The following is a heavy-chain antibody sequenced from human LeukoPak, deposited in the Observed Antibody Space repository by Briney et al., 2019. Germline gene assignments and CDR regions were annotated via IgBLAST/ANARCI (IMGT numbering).Heavy chain of an antibody. CDR3: ARDGYPRGFDWPTPFDY. CDR1: GFTFSSYA. J-gene: IGHJ4*02. Sequence: PGGSLRLSCAASGFTFSSYAMHWARQAPGKGLEWVAVISYDGSNKYYADSVKGRFTISRDNSKNTLYLQMNSLRAEDTAVYYCARDGYPRGFDWPTPFDYWGQGTLVTVSS. CDR2: ISYDGSNK. D-gene: IGHD3-9*01. V-gene: IGHV3-30*04.